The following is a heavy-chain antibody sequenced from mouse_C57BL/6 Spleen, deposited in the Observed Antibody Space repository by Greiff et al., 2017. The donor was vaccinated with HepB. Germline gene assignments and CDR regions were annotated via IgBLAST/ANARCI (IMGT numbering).Heavy chain of an antibody. D-gene: IGHD2-4*01. V-gene: IGHV1-59*01. CDR2: IDPSDSYT. CDR1: GYTFTSYW. J-gene: IGHJ2*01. CDR3: AGDDYDERVY. Sequence: QVQLQQPGAELVWPGTSVKLSCKASGYTFTSYWMHWVKQRPGQGLEWIGVIDPSDSYTNYNQKFKGKATLTVDTSSSTAYMQLSSLTSEDSAVYYCAGDDYDERVYWGQGTTLTVSS.